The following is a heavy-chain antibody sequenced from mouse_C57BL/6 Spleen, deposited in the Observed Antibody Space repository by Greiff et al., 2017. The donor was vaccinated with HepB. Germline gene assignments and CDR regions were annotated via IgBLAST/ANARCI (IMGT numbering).Heavy chain of an antibody. V-gene: IGHV3-1*01. CDR1: GYSITSGYD. CDR2: ISYSGST. D-gene: IGHD1-1*01. CDR3: ARKSSYFYYFDY. J-gene: IGHJ2*01. Sequence: EVQGVESGPGMVKPSQSLSLTCTVTGYSITSGYDWHWIRHFPGNKLEWMGYISYSGSTNYNPSLKSRISITHDTSKNHFFLKLNSVTTEDTATYYCARKSSYFYYFDYWGQGTTLTVSS.